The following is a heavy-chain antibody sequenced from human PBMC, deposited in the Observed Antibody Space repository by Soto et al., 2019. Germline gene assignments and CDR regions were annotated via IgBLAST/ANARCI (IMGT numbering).Heavy chain of an antibody. CDR1: GFPFSTYG. CDR2: ISYDGSNK. D-gene: IGHD3-10*01. J-gene: IGHJ4*02. CDR3: VGGQYYFDY. V-gene: IGHV3-30*03. Sequence: QVQLVESGGGVVQPGRSLRLSCAASGFPFSTYGMHWVRAGPGKGLEWVAVISYDGSNKFYADSVKGRFTISRDNSKNTLYLQMIGLRPEDTALYYCVGGQYYFDYRGQGTLVTVSS.